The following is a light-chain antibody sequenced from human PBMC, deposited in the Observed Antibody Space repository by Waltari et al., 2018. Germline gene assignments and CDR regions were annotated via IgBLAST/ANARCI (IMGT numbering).Light chain of an antibody. CDR3: QAWDSSTAVV. J-gene: IGLJ2*01. Sequence: SYELTQPPSVSVSPGQTASITCSGDKLGDKYVCWYQQKPGQSPVLVIYQDSKRPSGIPERVSGSKSGNTATLTISGTQAMDEADYYCQAWDSSTAVVFGGGTKLTVL. CDR1: KLGDKY. V-gene: IGLV3-1*01. CDR2: QDS.